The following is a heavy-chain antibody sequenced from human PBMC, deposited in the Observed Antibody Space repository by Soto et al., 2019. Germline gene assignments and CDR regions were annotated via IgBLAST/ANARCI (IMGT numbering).Heavy chain of an antibody. CDR1: GYTFTRYY. CDR3: TRTLTPTPAIYFQH. Sequence: QVQLVQSGAEVKKPGASVKVSCKASGYTFTRYYMHWVRQAPGQGLEWMGLINPSGGSTSYAQKSQGRITMTRDTSTSTDHMELSSLRSEDTAVYYCTRTLTPTPAIYFQHRGQGTLVTVTS. D-gene: IGHD2-15*01. V-gene: IGHV1-46*03. J-gene: IGHJ1*01. CDR2: INPSGGST.